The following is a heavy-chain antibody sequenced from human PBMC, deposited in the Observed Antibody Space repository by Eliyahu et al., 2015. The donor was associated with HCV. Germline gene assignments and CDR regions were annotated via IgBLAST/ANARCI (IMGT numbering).Heavy chain of an antibody. CDR2: IHYSGST. J-gene: IGHJ5*02. CDR3: ASGGGGIAVTGTGGWFDP. V-gene: IGHV4-59*01. Sequence: QVQLQESGPGLVKPSETLSLTCTVSGGPITTYYGTWIRQPPGKGLEWIGYIHYSGSTNYNPSLKSRVTISIDTSKNQFSLNLTSVTAADTAMYYCASGGGGIAVTGTGGWFDPWGQGTLVTVSS. D-gene: IGHD6-19*01. CDR1: GGPITTYY.